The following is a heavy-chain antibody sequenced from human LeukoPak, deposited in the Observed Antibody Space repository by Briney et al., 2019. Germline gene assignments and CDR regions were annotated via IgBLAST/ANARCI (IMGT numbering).Heavy chain of an antibody. D-gene: IGHD3-22*01. CDR2: IRYDGSNK. Sequence: GGSLRLSCAASGFTFSSYGMHWVRQAPGKGLEWVAFIRYDGSNKYYADSVKGRFTISRDNSKNTLYLQMNSLRAEDTAVYYCAKDTVRYYYDSSGYYDYWGQGTLVTVSS. J-gene: IGHJ4*02. CDR3: AKDTVRYYYDSSGYYDY. CDR1: GFTFSSYG. V-gene: IGHV3-30*02.